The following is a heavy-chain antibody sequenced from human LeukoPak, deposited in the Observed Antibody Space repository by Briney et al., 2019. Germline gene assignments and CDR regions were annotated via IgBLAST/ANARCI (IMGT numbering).Heavy chain of an antibody. J-gene: IGHJ3*02. CDR1: GFTFSSYA. Sequence: GGSLRLSCAASGFTFSSYAMHWVRQAPGKGLEWVAVISYDGSNKYYADSVKGRFTISRDNSKNTLYLQMNSLRAEDTAVYYCAVIVVVIHTQGYAFDIWGQGTMVTVSS. CDR2: ISYDGSNK. CDR3: AVIVVVIHTQGYAFDI. V-gene: IGHV3-30-3*01. D-gene: IGHD3-22*01.